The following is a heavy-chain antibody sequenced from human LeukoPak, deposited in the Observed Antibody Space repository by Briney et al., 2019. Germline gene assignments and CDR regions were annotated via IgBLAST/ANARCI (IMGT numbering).Heavy chain of an antibody. V-gene: IGHV1-18*01. Sequence: ASVKVSCKASGYTFTSYGISWVRQAPGQGLEWMGWISAYNGNTNYAQKLQGRVTMTTDTSTSTAYMELRSLRSDDTAVYYCARGSRGKGYCSGGSCHNWFDPWGQGTLVTVSS. D-gene: IGHD2-15*01. J-gene: IGHJ5*02. CDR2: ISAYNGNT. CDR1: GYTFTSYG. CDR3: ARGSRGKGYCSGGSCHNWFDP.